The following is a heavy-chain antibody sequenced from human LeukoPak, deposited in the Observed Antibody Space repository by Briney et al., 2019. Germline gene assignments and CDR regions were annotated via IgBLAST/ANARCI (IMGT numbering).Heavy chain of an antibody. CDR2: INHSGST. D-gene: IGHD3-9*01. CDR3: ARFPSLKYFDWLLGTDWFDP. Sequence: SETLSLTCAVYGGSFSGYYWSWIRQPPGKGLEWIGEINHSGSTNYNPSLKSRVTISVDTSKNQFPLKLSSVTAADTAVYYCARFPSLKYFDWLLGTDWFDPWGQGTLVTVSS. CDR1: GGSFSGYY. J-gene: IGHJ5*02. V-gene: IGHV4-34*01.